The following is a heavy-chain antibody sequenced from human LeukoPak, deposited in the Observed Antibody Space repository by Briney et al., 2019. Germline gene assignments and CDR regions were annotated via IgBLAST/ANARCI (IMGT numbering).Heavy chain of an antibody. CDR2: IYYSGST. CDR1: GGSISSSSYY. Sequence: SETLSLTCTVSGGSISSSSYYWGWIRQPPGTGLEWIGSIYYSGSTYYNPSLKSRVTISVDTSKNQFSLKLSSVTAADTAVYYCARDIIPAASSITGTSFDYWGQGTLVTVSS. D-gene: IGHD1/OR15-1a*01. CDR3: ARDIIPAASSITGTSFDY. V-gene: IGHV4-39*02. J-gene: IGHJ4*02.